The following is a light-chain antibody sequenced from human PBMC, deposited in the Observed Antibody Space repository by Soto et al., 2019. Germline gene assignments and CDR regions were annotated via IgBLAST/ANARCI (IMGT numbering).Light chain of an antibody. Sequence: SVLTQPPPVSGAPGQRVTISCPGNSSNIGAGYDVHWDQQPPGTAPKILIYGNSHRPSGVPARFSGSKSCTPAPPATPGLQPEDEADYSGQSYDRGLSVFGTGTKVT. V-gene: IGLV1-40*01. CDR3: QSYDRGLSV. J-gene: IGLJ1*01. CDR2: GNS. CDR1: SSNIGAGYD.